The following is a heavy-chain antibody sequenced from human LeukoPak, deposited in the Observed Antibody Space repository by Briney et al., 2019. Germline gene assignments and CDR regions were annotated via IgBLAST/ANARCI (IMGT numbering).Heavy chain of an antibody. CDR2: IYYSGST. D-gene: IGHD2-15*01. J-gene: IGHJ6*02. CDR1: GGSISSSSYY. Sequence: SETLSLTCTVSGGSISSSSYYWGWIRQPPGKGLEWIGSIYYSGSTNYNPSLKSRVTISVDTSKNQFSLKLSSVTAADTAVYYCARGVVVAGGYYYYCYGMDVWGQGTTVTVSS. V-gene: IGHV4-39*07. CDR3: ARGVVVAGGYYYYCYGMDV.